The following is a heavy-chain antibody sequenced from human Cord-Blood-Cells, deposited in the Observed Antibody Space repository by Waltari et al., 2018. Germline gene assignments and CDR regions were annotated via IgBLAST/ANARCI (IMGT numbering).Heavy chain of an antibody. CDR2: IIPFFGTA. CDR3: ASGYSSSSGYYYGMDV. J-gene: IGHJ6*02. V-gene: IGHV1-69*01. D-gene: IGHD6-6*01. Sequence: QVQLVQSGAEVKKPGSSVKVSCKASGGTFSSYAISWVRKATGQGLGWMGGIIPFFGTANYAQKFQGRVTITADESTSTAYMELSSLRSEDTAVYYCASGYSSSSGYYYGMDVWGQGTTVTVSS. CDR1: GGTFSSYA.